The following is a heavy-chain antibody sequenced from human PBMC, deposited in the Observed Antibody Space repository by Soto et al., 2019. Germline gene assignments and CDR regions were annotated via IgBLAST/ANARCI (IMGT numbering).Heavy chain of an antibody. V-gene: IGHV3-11*06. CDR2: IGSSSSYT. CDR1: GFTFSDYY. Sequence: PGGSLRLSCAASGFTFSDYYMRWIRQAPGKGLEWVSYIGSSSSYTNYADSVKGRFTISRGNAKNSLYLQMNSLRAEDTAVYYCAKDLVAGTGYSGFGYWGQGTLVTVSS. D-gene: IGHD6-13*01. CDR3: AKDLVAGTGYSGFGY. J-gene: IGHJ4*02.